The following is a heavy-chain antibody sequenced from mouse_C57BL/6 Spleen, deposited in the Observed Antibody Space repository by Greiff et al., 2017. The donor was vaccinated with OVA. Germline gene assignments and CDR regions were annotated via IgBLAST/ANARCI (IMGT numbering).Heavy chain of an antibody. Sequence: EVMLVESGGGLVQPGGSLSLSCAASGFTFTDYYMSWVRQPPGKALEWLGFISNKANGYTTEYSASVKGRFTISRDNSQSILYLQMNAQRAEDSATYYCARYKDYGDAIDYWGQGTTVTVSS. CDR3: ARYKDYGDAIDY. CDR1: GFTFTDYY. J-gene: IGHJ4*01. V-gene: IGHV7-3*01. D-gene: IGHD1-1*01. CDR2: ISNKANGYTT.